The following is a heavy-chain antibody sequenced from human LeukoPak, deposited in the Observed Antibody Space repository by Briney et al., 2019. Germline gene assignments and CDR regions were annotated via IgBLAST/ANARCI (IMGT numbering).Heavy chain of an antibody. CDR3: ARGSRYDSSGYYY. V-gene: IGHV4-59*01. D-gene: IGHD3-22*01. CDR2: IYYSGST. Sequence: SETLSLTGTVSGGSISSYYWSWIRQPPGKVLEWNGYIYYSGSTNYNPSLKSRVTISVDTSKNQFSLKLSSVTAADTAVYYCARGSRYDSSGYYYWGQGTLVTVSS. J-gene: IGHJ4*02. CDR1: GGSISSYY.